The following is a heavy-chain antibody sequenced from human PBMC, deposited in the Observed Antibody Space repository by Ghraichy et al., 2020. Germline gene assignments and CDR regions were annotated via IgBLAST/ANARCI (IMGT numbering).Heavy chain of an antibody. Sequence: GGSLRLSCTASGFTFGDYALSWFRQAPGKGLEWVGFIKSTTYGGTTEYAASVKCRFTISRDDSKSIAYLQMNSLKTDDTDVYYCTRAYDYIRGSDLYTGSYLSDYWGQGTLVAVSP. CDR1: GFTFGDYA. CDR3: TRAYDYIRGSDLYTGSYLSDY. J-gene: IGHJ4*02. V-gene: IGHV3-49*03. CDR2: IKSTTYGGTT. D-gene: IGHD3-16*02.